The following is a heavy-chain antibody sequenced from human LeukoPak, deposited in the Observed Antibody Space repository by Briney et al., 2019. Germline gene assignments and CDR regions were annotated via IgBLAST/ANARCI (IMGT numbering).Heavy chain of an antibody. Sequence: RPGGSLRLSCAASGFTFSQYWMSWVRQAPGKGLEWVANIKQDGSEKYYVDSVKGRFTISRDNAKNSLYLQMNSLRAEDTAVYYCARRSGGDYWGQGTLVTVSS. D-gene: IGHD3-10*01. V-gene: IGHV3-7*01. CDR3: ARRSGGDY. CDR1: GFTFSQYW. J-gene: IGHJ4*02. CDR2: IKQDGSEK.